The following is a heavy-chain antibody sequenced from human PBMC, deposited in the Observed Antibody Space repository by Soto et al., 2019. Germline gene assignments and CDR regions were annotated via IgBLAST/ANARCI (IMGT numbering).Heavy chain of an antibody. CDR3: SRFIMVGGLFDPNYYHGMDV. D-gene: IGHD3-10*01. Sequence: QVQLVQSGAEVKKPGASVTVSCKTSGYTFSNYGINWVRQAPGQGLEWTGWISGYNGNTNYAQTVQGRVTMTTDTSTGTVYMELRSLTSDDTAIYYSSRFIMVGGLFDPNYYHGMDVWGQGTTVTVSS. CDR2: ISGYNGNT. CDR1: GYTFSNYG. J-gene: IGHJ6*02. V-gene: IGHV1-18*01.